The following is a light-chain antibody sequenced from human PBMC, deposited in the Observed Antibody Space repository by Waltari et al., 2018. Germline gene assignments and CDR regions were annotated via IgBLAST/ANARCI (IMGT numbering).Light chain of an antibody. CDR3: QSADSSGTYDV. CDR2: KAT. J-gene: IGLJ1*01. Sequence: SYELTQPPSVSVSPGQTARITCSGDALPKQFAYWYQQKPGQAPGLVMYKATERPSGIPERFSGSSSGTTVTLTIGGAQAEDEADYHCQSADSSGTYDVFGTGTKVTVL. CDR1: ALPKQF. V-gene: IGLV3-25*03.